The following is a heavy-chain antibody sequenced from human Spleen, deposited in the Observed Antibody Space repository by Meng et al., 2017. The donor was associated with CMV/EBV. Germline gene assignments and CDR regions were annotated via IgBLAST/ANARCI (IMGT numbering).Heavy chain of an antibody. CDR3: AKDRQYITIFGVAVDD. Sequence: YTFTTYYMHWVRQAPGQGLEWMGIINPSEGSTAYAERFRGRLSITRDRSTSTVYMELSSLRSEDTAVYYCAKDRQYITIFGVAVDDWGQGTLVTVSS. V-gene: IGHV1-46*03. D-gene: IGHD3-3*01. CDR1: YTFTTYY. J-gene: IGHJ4*02. CDR2: INPSEGST.